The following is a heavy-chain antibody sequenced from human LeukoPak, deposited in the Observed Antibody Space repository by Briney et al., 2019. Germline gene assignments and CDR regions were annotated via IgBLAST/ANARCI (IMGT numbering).Heavy chain of an antibody. CDR2: INPNSGGT. CDR3: ARVYAGTDYGMDV. J-gene: IGHJ6*02. Sequence: APVKVSCKASGYTFTGYYMHWVRQAPGQGLEWMGWINPNSGGTNYAQKFQGRVTMTRDTSISTAYMELSRLRSDDTAVYYCARVYAGTDYGMDVWGQGTTVTVSS. CDR1: GYTFTGYY. V-gene: IGHV1-2*02. D-gene: IGHD1-1*01.